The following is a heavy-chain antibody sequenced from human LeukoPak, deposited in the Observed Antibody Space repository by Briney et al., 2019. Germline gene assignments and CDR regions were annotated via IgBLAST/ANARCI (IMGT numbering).Heavy chain of an antibody. CDR1: GFTFSSYW. D-gene: IGHD3-16*01. Sequence: GGSLRLFCAASGFTFSSYWMTWVRQAPGKGLEWVANIKHNGDELNYVDSVEDRFTISRDNAKNSLYLHMTSLRAEDTAVYYCARELRTFDSWGQGTLVTVSS. V-gene: IGHV3-7*01. CDR2: IKHNGDEL. J-gene: IGHJ4*02. CDR3: ARELRTFDS.